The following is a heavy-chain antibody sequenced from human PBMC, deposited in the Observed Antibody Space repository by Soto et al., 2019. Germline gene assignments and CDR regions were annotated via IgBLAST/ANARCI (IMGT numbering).Heavy chain of an antibody. CDR1: GGSISSYY. CDR2: IYYSGST. J-gene: IGHJ6*03. D-gene: IGHD2-2*01. Sequence: SETLSLTCTVSGGSISSYYWSWIRQPPGKGLEWIGYIYYSGSTNYNPSLKSRVTISVDTSKNQFSLKLSSVTAADTAVYYCARADIVVVPAAQPENYYYYYMDVWGKGTTVTVSS. CDR3: ARADIVVVPAAQPENYYYYYMDV. V-gene: IGHV4-59*01.